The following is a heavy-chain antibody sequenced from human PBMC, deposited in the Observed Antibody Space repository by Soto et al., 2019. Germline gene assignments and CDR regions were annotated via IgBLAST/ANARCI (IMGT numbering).Heavy chain of an antibody. CDR1: GGTFSSYA. CDR2: IISFFGTA. V-gene: IGHV1-69*01. D-gene: IGHD2-2*02. Sequence: QVQLVQSGAEVKKPGSSGKVSCKASGGTFSSYAISWVRQAPGHGLEWMGGIISFFGTANYAQKFQGRVTITAAEATGAAYMGLSSLRSEDAAVYYCARRSGSSTSCYTRGDYYYGMDVWGQGTTVTVSS. J-gene: IGHJ6*02. CDR3: ARRSGSSTSCYTRGDYYYGMDV.